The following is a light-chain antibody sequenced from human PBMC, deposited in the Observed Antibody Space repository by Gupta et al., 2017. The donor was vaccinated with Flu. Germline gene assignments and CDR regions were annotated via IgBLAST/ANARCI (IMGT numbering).Light chain of an antibody. CDR1: QSINDW. V-gene: IGKV1-5*03. CDR3: QQYYNYPTT. J-gene: IGKJ4*01. Sequence: DIQMTPSPSTLSASVGDRVTITCRDSQSINDWLAWYQQKPGKAPKLLINKASILESGVSSRFSGTGSGTEFSLTIGSLQTEDFATYYCQQYYNYPTTFGGGTKLEIK. CDR2: KAS.